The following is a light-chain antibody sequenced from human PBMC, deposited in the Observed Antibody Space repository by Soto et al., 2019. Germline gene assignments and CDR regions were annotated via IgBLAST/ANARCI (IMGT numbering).Light chain of an antibody. CDR3: SSYTSSTTVV. Sequence: QSVRTQPPSVSGSPGQSVTISCNGTSGDVGTYNRVSWYQQPPGTAPKLMIYEVTNRPSGVPDRFSGSKSGNTASLTISGLQAEYEADYYCSSYTSSTTVVFGGGTKLTVL. V-gene: IGLV2-18*02. CDR1: SGDVGTYNR. CDR2: EVT. J-gene: IGLJ2*01.